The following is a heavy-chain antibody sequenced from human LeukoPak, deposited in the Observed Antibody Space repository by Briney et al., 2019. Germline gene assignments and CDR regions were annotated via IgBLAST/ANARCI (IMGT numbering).Heavy chain of an antibody. CDR2: INTSGDS. Sequence: PSETLSLTCPLSASSLTGYYWSWIRQPAGKGLEWIGRINTSGDSNYNPSLKSRVTISVDTSKNQFSLKLSSVTAADKAGYYCARECREHDILTENGFDPWGQGTLVTVSS. D-gene: IGHD3-9*01. V-gene: IGHV4-4*07. CDR3: ARECREHDILTENGFDP. J-gene: IGHJ5*02. CDR1: ASSLTGYY.